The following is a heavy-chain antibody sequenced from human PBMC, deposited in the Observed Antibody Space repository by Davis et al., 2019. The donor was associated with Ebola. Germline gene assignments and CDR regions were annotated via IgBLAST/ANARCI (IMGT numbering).Heavy chain of an antibody. D-gene: IGHD4-11*01. CDR2: INPNSGGT. CDR3: ARVGSTVTTLDY. J-gene: IGHJ4*02. Sequence: AASVKVSCKASGYTFTGYYMHWVRQAPGQGLEWMGWINPNSGGTNYAQKFQGWVTMTRDTSTSTAYMELSRLRSDDTAVYYCARVGSTVTTLDYWGQGTLVTVSS. CDR1: GYTFTGYY. V-gene: IGHV1-2*04.